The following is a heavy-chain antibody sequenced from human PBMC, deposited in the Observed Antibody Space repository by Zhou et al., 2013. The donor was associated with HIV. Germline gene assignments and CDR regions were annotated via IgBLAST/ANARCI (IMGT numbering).Heavy chain of an antibody. V-gene: IGHV1-69*05. CDR3: AREVVTAVTAPGDF. CDR2: IIGRFNTP. J-gene: IGHJ4*02. CDR1: GDTFSTYG. Sequence: QVQLVQSGAEVKKPGSSVNVSCKASGDTFSTYGISWVRQAPGQGLEWMGGIIGRFNTPHYAQKFQGRVTITTDESTSTVHMELSSLRSDDTAVYYCAREVVTAVTAPGDFWGQGTLVTVSS. D-gene: IGHD2-21*02.